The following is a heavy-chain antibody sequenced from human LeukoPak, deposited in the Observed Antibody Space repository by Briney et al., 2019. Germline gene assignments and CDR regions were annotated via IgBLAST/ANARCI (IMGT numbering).Heavy chain of an antibody. J-gene: IGHJ4*02. D-gene: IGHD1-20*01. V-gene: IGHV3-23*01. CDR3: AKGSRYKWNDGYFDY. Sequence: QAGGSLRLSCAASGFTFSSHAMSWVRQAPVKGLEWVSAISGSGGSTYYADSVKGRFTISRDNSKNTLYLQMNSLRAEDTAVYYCAKGSRYKWNDGYFDYWGQGTLVTVSS. CDR2: ISGSGGST. CDR1: GFTFSSHA.